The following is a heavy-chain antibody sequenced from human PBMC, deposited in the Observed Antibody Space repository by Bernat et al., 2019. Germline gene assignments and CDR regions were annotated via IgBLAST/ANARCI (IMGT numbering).Heavy chain of an antibody. J-gene: IGHJ3*02. D-gene: IGHD5/OR15-5a*01. Sequence: EVQLLESGGGLVQPGGSLRLSCAASGFTFSSYAMSWVRQAPGKGLEWVSAISGSGASTYFADSVKGRFTISRDNSKNTLYLQMNSLRAEDTAVYYCEKVPTDIVYGGDAFDIWGQGTMVTVSS. CDR3: EKVPTDIVYGGDAFDI. CDR2: ISGSGAST. CDR1: GFTFSSYA. V-gene: IGHV3-23*01.